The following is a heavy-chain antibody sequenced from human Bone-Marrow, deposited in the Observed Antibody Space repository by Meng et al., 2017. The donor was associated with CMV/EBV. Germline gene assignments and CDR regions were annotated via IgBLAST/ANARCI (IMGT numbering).Heavy chain of an antibody. J-gene: IGHJ4*02. CDR3: AKMRDWNGYYTFDY. Sequence: GESLKTSCAASGFTFNNFAMSLVRQAPGKGLEWVSLIYTGGTSTFHADSVKGRFTISRDNSKNTLYLQMTSLRAEDTAVYYCAKMRDWNGYYTFDYWGQGTLVTVSS. CDR1: GFTFNNFA. D-gene: IGHD3-3*01. CDR2: IYTGGTST. V-gene: IGHV3-23*03.